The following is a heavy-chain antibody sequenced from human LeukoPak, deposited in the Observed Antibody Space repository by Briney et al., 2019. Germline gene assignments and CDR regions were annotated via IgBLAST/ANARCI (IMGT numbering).Heavy chain of an antibody. Sequence: GGSLRLSCAASGFTFSSYLMHWIRQAPGKGLVWVSGINSDGSSTTYADSVKGRFTISIDNAKNTLYLQMNSLRADDTAVYYCASDLNVWGQGTTVTVSS. CDR3: ASDLNV. CDR1: GFTFSSYL. J-gene: IGHJ6*02. CDR2: INSDGSST. V-gene: IGHV3-74*01.